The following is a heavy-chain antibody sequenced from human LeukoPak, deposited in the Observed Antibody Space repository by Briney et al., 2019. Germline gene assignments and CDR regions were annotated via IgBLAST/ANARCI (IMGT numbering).Heavy chain of an antibody. CDR3: ARKDYFDY. Sequence: SGGSLRLSCAASGFTFSSYALSWVRQAPGKGLEWVSYISSSGSPIYYADSVKGRFTISRDNAKNSLYLQMNSLRAEDTAVYYCARKDYFDYWGQGTLVTVSS. CDR1: GFTFSSYA. CDR2: ISSSGSPI. J-gene: IGHJ4*02. V-gene: IGHV3-48*03.